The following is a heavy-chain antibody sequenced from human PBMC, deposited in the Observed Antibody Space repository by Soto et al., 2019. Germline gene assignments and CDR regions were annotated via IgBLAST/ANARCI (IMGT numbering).Heavy chain of an antibody. CDR1: GGSISSGGHS. Sequence: QLQLQESGSGLVKPSQTLSLTCAVSGGSISSGGHSWSWIRQPPGQGLEWIGFIFHTGGTYYTPSLTSRVTMSVDMSKNQFSLKLSSVTAADTAVYYCASGTFSYGPNLHYFDFWGQGSLVTVSS. V-gene: IGHV4-30-2*01. CDR2: IFHTGGT. D-gene: IGHD5-18*01. CDR3: ASGTFSYGPNLHYFDF. J-gene: IGHJ4*02.